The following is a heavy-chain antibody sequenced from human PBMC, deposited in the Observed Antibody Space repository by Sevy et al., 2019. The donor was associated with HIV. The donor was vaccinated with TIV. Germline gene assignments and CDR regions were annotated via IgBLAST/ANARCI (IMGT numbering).Heavy chain of an antibody. CDR3: AREGEHYDTRAAFDI. CDR2: IIPIFGTA. V-gene: IGHV1-69*13. D-gene: IGHD3-22*01. J-gene: IGHJ3*02. CDR1: GGTFSRYS. Sequence: ASVKVSCKASGGTFSRYSISWVRQAPGQGLEWMGGIIPIFGTANYAQKFQGRVTITADESTRTVYMQLSSLRSEDTAVYYCAREGEHYDTRAAFDIWGQGTLVTVSS.